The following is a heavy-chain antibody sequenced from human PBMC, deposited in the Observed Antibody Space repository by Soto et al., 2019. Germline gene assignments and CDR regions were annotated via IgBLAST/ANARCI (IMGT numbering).Heavy chain of an antibody. J-gene: IGHJ5*02. Sequence: PGGSLRLSCSASGFIFINYAVHCVRQTPGKGLEYVSTISGNGDTTYYADSVKGRFTISRDNSKNTLYLQMSSLRIEDTAVYYCVKPPAYYYDSVAYYSAWGQGTLVTVSS. CDR2: ISGNGDTT. D-gene: IGHD3-22*01. V-gene: IGHV3-64D*06. CDR1: GFIFINYA. CDR3: VKPPAYYYDSVAYYSA.